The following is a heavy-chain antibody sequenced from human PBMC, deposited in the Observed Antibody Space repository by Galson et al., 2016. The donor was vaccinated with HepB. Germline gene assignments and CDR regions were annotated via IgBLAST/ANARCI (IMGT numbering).Heavy chain of an antibody. J-gene: IGHJ4*02. CDR1: DGSISSNNW. V-gene: IGHV4-4*02. D-gene: IGHD6-13*01. Sequence: ETLSLTCAVSDGSISSNNWWSWVRQSPEKGLEWIGEIHHSGDTNYNSSLKSRVTISVDKSKNQFSLKLTSVTAADTAVYYCARSANQYSRGGFDYWGQGTLVTVSS. CDR3: ARSANQYSRGGFDY. CDR2: IHHSGDT.